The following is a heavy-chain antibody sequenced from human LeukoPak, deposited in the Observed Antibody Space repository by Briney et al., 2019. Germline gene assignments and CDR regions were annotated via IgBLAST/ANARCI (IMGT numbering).Heavy chain of an antibody. V-gene: IGHV4-4*07. CDR2: IYTSGST. CDR3: ARDPLDGYDSSGYYGLDY. D-gene: IGHD3-22*01. J-gene: IGHJ4*02. Sequence: SETLSLTCTVSGGSISSYYWSWIRQPAGKGLEWIGRIYTSGSTNYNPSLKSRVTMSVDTSKNQFSLKLSSVTAADTAVYYCARDPLDGYDSSGYYGLDYWGQGTLVTVS. CDR1: GGSISSYY.